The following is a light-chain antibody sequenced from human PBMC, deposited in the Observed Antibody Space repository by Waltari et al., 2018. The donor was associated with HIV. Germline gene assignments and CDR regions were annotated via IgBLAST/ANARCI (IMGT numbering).Light chain of an antibody. V-gene: IGLV1-44*01. J-gene: IGLJ2*01. CDR3: SAWDVTLNGLV. CDR2: SNT. CDR1: SSHIGRRT. Sequence: QSLLTQSPSASGTPGQRGNISCVDTSSHIGRRTVNWSQPLPGQPPQLLIFSNTERPSGFPDRFSVSKSGTSASLAISGLHSQDEADYYCSAWDVTLNGLVFGGGTRLSVL.